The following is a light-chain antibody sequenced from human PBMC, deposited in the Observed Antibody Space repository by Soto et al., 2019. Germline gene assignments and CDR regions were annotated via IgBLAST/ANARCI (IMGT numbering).Light chain of an antibody. CDR1: QTFSNSF. J-gene: IGKJ3*01. CDR3: QQRSNWPPIT. Sequence: EIVLTQSPGTLSLSPGERATLSCRASQTFSNSFLSWFQQIPGQAPRLLIYGASMRATGIPDRFSGSGSGTDFTLTISRLEPEDFAVYYCQQRSNWPPITFGPGTKVDLK. CDR2: GAS. V-gene: IGKV3D-20*02.